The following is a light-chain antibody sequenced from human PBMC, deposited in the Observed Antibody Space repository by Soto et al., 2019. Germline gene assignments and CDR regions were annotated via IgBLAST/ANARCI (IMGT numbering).Light chain of an antibody. CDR1: SSNIGSNS. CDR3: AAWDDSLTGRV. J-gene: IGLJ3*02. Sequence: QSVLTQPPSASGTPGQRVTISCSGGSSNIGSNSVNWYQQLPGTAPKLLIYSNIHRPSGVPDRFSGSKSGTSASLAISGLQSEDEADYYCAAWDDSLTGRVFGGGTKVTVL. V-gene: IGLV1-44*01. CDR2: SNI.